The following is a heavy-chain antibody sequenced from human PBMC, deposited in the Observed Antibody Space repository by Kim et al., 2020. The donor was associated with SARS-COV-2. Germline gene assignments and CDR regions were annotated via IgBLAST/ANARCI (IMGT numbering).Heavy chain of an antibody. D-gene: IGHD4-4*01. CDR1: GFTFSSYW. J-gene: IGHJ6*02. Sequence: GGSLRLSCAASGFTFSSYWMSWVRQAPGKGLEWVANIKQDGSEKYYVDSVKGRFTISRDNAKNSLYLQMNSLRAEDTAVYYCAREGGGTRDGYSTYYYYGMDVWGQGTTVTVSS. CDR3: AREGGGTRDGYSTYYYYGMDV. CDR2: IKQDGSEK. V-gene: IGHV3-7*01.